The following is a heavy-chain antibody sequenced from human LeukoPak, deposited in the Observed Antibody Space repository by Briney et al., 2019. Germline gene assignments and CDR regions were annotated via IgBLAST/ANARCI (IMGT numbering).Heavy chain of an antibody. V-gene: IGHV4-39*01. CDR3: ASLGYYYDSSGYYPPGY. CDR2: IYYSVST. D-gene: IGHD3-22*01. CDR1: GGSISSSSYY. Sequence: SETLSLPCTVSGGSISSSSYYWGWIRQPPGKGLEWIGSIYYSVSTYYNPSLKSRVTISVDTSKNQFSLKLSSVTAADTAVYYCASLGYYYDSSGYYPPGYWGQGTLVTVSS. J-gene: IGHJ4*02.